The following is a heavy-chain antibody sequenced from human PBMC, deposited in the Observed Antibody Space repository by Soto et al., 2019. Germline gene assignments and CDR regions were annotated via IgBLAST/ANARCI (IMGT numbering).Heavy chain of an antibody. D-gene: IGHD3-22*01. CDR1: GGTFSSYA. CDR3: ARGFATMIVVAYQDAFDI. V-gene: IGHV1-69*13. Sequence: SVKVSCKASGGTFSSYAISWVRQAPGQGLEWMGGIIPIFGTANYAQKFQGRVTITADESTSTAYMELSSLRSEDTAVYYCARGFATMIVVAYQDAFDIWGQGTMVTVSS. J-gene: IGHJ3*02. CDR2: IIPIFGTA.